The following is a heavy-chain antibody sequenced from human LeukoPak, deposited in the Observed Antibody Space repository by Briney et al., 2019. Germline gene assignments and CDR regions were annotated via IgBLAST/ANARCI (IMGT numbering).Heavy chain of an antibody. V-gene: IGHV1-18*01. CDR2: ISAYNGDT. CDR3: ARGSTDWFDP. J-gene: IGHJ5*02. Sequence: ASVKVSCKASGYTFTNYGITWVRQAPGHGLEWMGWISAYNGDTDYPRKLQGRITMTTDTSTSTAYMELRSLISDDTAVYYCARGSTDWFDPWGQGTLVTVSS. CDR1: GYTFTNYG.